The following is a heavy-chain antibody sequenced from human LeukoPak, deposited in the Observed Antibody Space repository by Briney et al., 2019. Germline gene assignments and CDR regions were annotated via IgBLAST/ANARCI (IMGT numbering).Heavy chain of an antibody. CDR2: VNLQGST. CDR3: AREGGPYRPLDY. V-gene: IGHV4-4*02. CDR1: GGSIASTNY. J-gene: IGHJ4*02. Sequence: SETLSLTCGVSGGSIASTNYWTWVRQPPGKVLEGIGEVNLQGSTNYNPSLMGRVAISVDMSENHLSLQLTSVTAADTAVYYCAREGGPYRPLDYSGQGTLVTVSS.